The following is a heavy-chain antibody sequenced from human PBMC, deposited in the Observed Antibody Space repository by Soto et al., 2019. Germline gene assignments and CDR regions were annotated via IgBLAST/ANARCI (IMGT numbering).Heavy chain of an antibody. J-gene: IGHJ6*02. V-gene: IGHV1-69*04. CDR1: GGTVSSYT. Sequence: GASVKVSCKASGGTVSSYTISWVRQAPGQGLEWMGRIIPILGIANYAQKFQGRVTITTDTSTTTAHMELRSLRSDDTAVYYCARDEYGGDSGSYSMDVWGQGTTVTVSS. CDR2: IIPILGIA. D-gene: IGHD2-21*02. CDR3: ARDEYGGDSGSYSMDV.